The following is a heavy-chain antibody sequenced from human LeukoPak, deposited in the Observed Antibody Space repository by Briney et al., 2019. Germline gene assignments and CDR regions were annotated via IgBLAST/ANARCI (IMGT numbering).Heavy chain of an antibody. CDR3: ARPGYYGDYAFDY. Sequence: PSETLSLTCTVSGDSISSSSYFWGWIRQPPGKGLEWIGSISYSGNTYYNPSLKSRVTISVDTSKNQFSLNLNSVTAADTAVYYCARPGYYGDYAFDYWGQGTLVTVS. CDR1: GDSISSSSYF. V-gene: IGHV4-39*01. J-gene: IGHJ4*02. CDR2: ISYSGNT. D-gene: IGHD4-17*01.